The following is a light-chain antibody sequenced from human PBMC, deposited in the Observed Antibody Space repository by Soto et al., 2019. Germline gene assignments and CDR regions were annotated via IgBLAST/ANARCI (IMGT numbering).Light chain of an antibody. J-gene: IGKJ1*01. CDR3: QQYNSYPWT. Sequence: DIQMTQSPSTLSTSIGDRVTITCRASQSISSWLAWYQQKPGKAPKLLIYKAFSLESGVPSRFSGSGSGTEFTLTISSLQPDDFATYYCQQYNSYPWTFGRGTKVELK. V-gene: IGKV1-5*03. CDR2: KAF. CDR1: QSISSW.